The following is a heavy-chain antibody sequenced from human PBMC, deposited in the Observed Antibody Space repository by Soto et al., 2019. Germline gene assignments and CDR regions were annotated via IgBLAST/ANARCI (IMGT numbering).Heavy chain of an antibody. J-gene: IGHJ4*02. CDR2: IYYSGST. CDR1: GGSISSGGYY. Sequence: SETLSLTCTVSGGSISSGGYYWSWIRQHPGKGLEWIGYIYYSGSTYYNPSLKSRVTISVDTSKSQFSLKLSSVTAADTAVYYCAREIAGGAHYWGQGTLVTVSS. CDR3: AREIAGGAHY. D-gene: IGHD6-13*01. V-gene: IGHV4-31*03.